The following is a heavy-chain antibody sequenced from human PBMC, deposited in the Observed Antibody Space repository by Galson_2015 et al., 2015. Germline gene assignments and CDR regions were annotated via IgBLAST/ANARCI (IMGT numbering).Heavy chain of an antibody. J-gene: IGHJ4*02. CDR2: INQDGSEK. CDR3: SRGLRTFDY. Sequence: SLRLSCAASGFTFGRYWMSWVRQAPGKGLEWVANINQDGSEKSYVDSGTGRFTISRDNAKNSFYLRMNSLRVEDTAVYYCSRGLRTFDYWAQGTLVTVSS. V-gene: IGHV3-7*04. CDR1: GFTFGRYW. D-gene: IGHD2-8*01.